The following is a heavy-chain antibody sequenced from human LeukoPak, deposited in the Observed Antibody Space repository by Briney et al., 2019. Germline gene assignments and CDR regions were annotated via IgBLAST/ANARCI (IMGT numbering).Heavy chain of an antibody. D-gene: IGHD3-3*01. CDR1: GFTFSSYG. CDR3: AKDAQVLRFLEWLLDAFDI. J-gene: IGHJ3*02. V-gene: IGHV3-30*02. CDR2: IRYDESNK. Sequence: GGSLRLSCAASGFTFSSYGMHWVRQAPGKGLEWVAFIRYDESNKYYADSVKGRFTISRDNSKNTLYLQMNSLRAEDTAVYYCAKDAQVLRFLEWLLDAFDIWGQGTMVTVSS.